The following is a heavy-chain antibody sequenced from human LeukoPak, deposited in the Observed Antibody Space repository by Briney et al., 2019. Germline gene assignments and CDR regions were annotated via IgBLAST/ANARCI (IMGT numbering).Heavy chain of an antibody. J-gene: IGHJ4*02. Sequence: SETLSLTCTVSGGSIRSYYWSWILQPPGKGLEWIGEINHSGSTNYNPSLKSRVTISVDTSKNQFSLKLSSVTAADTAVHYCARRYDYVWGSYRYRPISHDYWGQGTLVTVSS. V-gene: IGHV4-34*01. D-gene: IGHD3-16*02. CDR1: GGSIRSYY. CDR2: INHSGST. CDR3: ARRYDYVWGSYRYRPISHDY.